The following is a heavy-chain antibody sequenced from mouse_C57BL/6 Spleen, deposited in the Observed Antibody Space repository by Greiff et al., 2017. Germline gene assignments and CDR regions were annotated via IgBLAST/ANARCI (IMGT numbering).Heavy chain of an antibody. CDR1: GYAFSSYW. Sequence: QVQLKESGAELVKPGASVKISCKASGYAFSSYWMNWVKQRPGQGLEWIGQIYPGDGDTNYNGKFKGKATLTADKSSSTAYMQLSSLTSEDSAVYFCAHWEWCAYWGQGTLVTVSA. D-gene: IGHD4-1*01. V-gene: IGHV1-80*01. J-gene: IGHJ3*01. CDR3: AHWEWCAY. CDR2: IYPGDGDT.